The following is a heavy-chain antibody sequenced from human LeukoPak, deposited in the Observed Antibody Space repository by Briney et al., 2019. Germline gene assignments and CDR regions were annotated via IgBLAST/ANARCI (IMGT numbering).Heavy chain of an antibody. J-gene: IGHJ4*02. D-gene: IGHD6-19*01. Sequence: PGGSLRLSCAASGFTVSSNYMSWVRQAPGKGLEWVSVIYSGGSTYYADSVKGRFTISRDNSKNTLYLQMNSLRDEDTAVYYCAKNSDSSGWNHLDYWGQGTLVTVSS. CDR2: IYSGGST. CDR1: GFTVSSNY. CDR3: AKNSDSSGWNHLDY. V-gene: IGHV3-66*01.